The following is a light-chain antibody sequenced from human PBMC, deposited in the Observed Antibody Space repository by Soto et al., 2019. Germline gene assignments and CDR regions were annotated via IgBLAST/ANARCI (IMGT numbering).Light chain of an antibody. V-gene: IGKV3-15*01. J-gene: IGKJ2*01. Sequence: TLMTQSPDTLSVSPGERATLSCRASQSVDRNLAWYQQKSGQAPRLLIDGASTRATGIPARFSGSGSGTDFTLTISSLQSEDFAVYFCHQYNNWPLTFGQGTKLEIK. CDR2: GAS. CDR3: HQYNNWPLT. CDR1: QSVDRN.